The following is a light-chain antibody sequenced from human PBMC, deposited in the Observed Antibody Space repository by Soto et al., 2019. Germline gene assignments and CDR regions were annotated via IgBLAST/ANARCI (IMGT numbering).Light chain of an antibody. Sequence: IQMTQSPSSVSASVGDRVTITCRASQGISDWLVWYQQKPGKAPKLLINVASSLQSGVPARFSGSGFGTDFTLTISSLQPEDFATYYCQQANSFPPTFGGGTKVEIK. CDR2: VAS. CDR3: QQANSFPPT. V-gene: IGKV1-12*01. CDR1: QGISDW. J-gene: IGKJ4*01.